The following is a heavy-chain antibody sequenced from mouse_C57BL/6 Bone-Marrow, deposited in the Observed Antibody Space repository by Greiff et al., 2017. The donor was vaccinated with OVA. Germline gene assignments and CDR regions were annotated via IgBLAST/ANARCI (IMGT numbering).Heavy chain of an antibody. Sequence: EVQGVESGGDLVKPGGSLKLSCAASGFTFSSYGMSWVRQTPDKRLEWVATISSGGSYTYYPDSVKGRFTISRDNAKNTLYLQMSSLKSEDTAMYYCARVYYGSSPYYAMDYWGQGTSVTVSS. CDR2: ISSGGSYT. CDR3: ARVYYGSSPYYAMDY. CDR1: GFTFSSYG. V-gene: IGHV5-6*01. D-gene: IGHD1-1*01. J-gene: IGHJ4*01.